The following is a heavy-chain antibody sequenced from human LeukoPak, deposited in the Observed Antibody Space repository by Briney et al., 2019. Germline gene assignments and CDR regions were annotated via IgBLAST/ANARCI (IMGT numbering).Heavy chain of an antibody. J-gene: IGHJ5*02. V-gene: IGHV3-23*01. CDR3: ARDKTSGSYWGSWFDP. CDR2: ISGSGGST. D-gene: IGHD1-26*01. Sequence: TGGSLRLSCAASGFTLSSYAMSWVRQAPGEGLEWVSAISGSGGSTYYADPVKGRFTISRDNSKNTLYLQMNSLRAEDTAVYYCARDKTSGSYWGSWFDPWGQGTLVTVSS. CDR1: GFTLSSYA.